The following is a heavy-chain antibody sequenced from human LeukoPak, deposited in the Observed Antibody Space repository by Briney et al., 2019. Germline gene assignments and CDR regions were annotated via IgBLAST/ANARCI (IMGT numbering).Heavy chain of an antibody. CDR3: ARVGAHSSSWYEWEYYYYYYGMDV. Sequence: GGSLRLSCAASGFTFSSYSMNWVRQAPGKGLEWVSYISSSSTIYYADSVKGRFTISRDNAKNSLYLQMNSQRAEDTAVYYCARVGAHSSSWYEWEYYYYYYGMDVWGQGTTVTVSS. CDR1: GFTFSSYS. CDR2: ISSSSTI. D-gene: IGHD6-13*01. J-gene: IGHJ6*02. V-gene: IGHV3-48*04.